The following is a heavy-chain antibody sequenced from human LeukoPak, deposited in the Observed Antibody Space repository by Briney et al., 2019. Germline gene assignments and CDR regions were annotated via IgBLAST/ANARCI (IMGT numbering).Heavy chain of an antibody. CDR2: IYYSGST. CDR1: DDSTSNYY. J-gene: IGHJ4*02. Sequence: PSETLSLTCTVSDDSTSNYYWSWIRQSPGKGLEWIGSIYYSGSTNYNPSLKSRVTISVDTSKNQFSLSLSSVTAADTALYYCASAPHVNYFDFWGQGALVTVST. V-gene: IGHV4-59*01. D-gene: IGHD2/OR15-2a*01. CDR3: ASAPHVNYFDF.